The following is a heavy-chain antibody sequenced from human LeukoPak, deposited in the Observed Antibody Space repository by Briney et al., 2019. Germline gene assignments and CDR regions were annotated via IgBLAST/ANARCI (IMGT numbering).Heavy chain of an antibody. CDR1: GASISSYY. V-gene: IGHV4-59*01. J-gene: IGHJ5*02. Sequence: SETLSLTCTASGASISSYYWSWIRQPPGKGLDWIGYIYYSGSTNYNPSLKSRVTISVDTSKNQFSLKLSSVTAADTAVYYCAKTGLRHNWFDPWGQGTLVTVSS. D-gene: IGHD4-17*01. CDR2: IYYSGST. CDR3: AKTGLRHNWFDP.